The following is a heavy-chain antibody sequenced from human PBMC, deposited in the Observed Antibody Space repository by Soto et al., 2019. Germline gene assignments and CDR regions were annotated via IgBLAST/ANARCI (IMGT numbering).Heavy chain of an antibody. CDR1: GYTFTSYG. J-gene: IGHJ6*02. CDR2: ISAYNGNT. CDR3: ATDKRRPQSSSGSYYYYYGMDV. Sequence: ASVKVSCKASGYTFTSYGISWVRQAPGQGLEWMGWISAYNGNTNYAQKLQGRVTMTTDTSTSTAYMELRSLRSDDTAVYYCATDKRRPQSSSGSYYYYYGMDVWGQGNTVTVSS. D-gene: IGHD6-6*01. V-gene: IGHV1-18*01.